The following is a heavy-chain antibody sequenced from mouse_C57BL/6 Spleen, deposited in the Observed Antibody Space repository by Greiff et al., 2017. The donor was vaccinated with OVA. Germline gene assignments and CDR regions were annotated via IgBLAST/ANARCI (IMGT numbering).Heavy chain of an antibody. J-gene: IGHJ4*01. CDR2: IDPSDSYT. D-gene: IGHD2-2*01. CDR3: ARSRDGYDRFDYAMDY. Sequence: QVQLQQPGAELVRPGTSVKLSCKASGYTFPRYWMHWVKQRPGQGLEWIGVIDPSDSYTNYNQKFKGKATLTVDTSSSTAYMQLSSLTSEDSAVYYCARSRDGYDRFDYAMDYWGQGTSVTVSS. V-gene: IGHV1-59*01. CDR1: GYTFPRYW.